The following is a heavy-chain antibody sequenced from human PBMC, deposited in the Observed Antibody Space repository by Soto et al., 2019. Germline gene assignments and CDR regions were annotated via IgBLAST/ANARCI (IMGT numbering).Heavy chain of an antibody. J-gene: IGHJ4*02. CDR2: ISYDGSNT. Sequence: ESGGGVVQPGRSLRLSCAASGFTFSSYGMHWVRQAPGKGLEWVASISYDGSNTYYADSVKGRFTISRDNSNNTLYMQMNSLRAEDTSVSYCEKEGGLSGSYYISSSYYFDYWGQGTLVTVSS. CDR1: GFTFSSYG. CDR3: EKEGGLSGSYYISSSYYFDY. D-gene: IGHD1-26*01. V-gene: IGHV3-30*18.